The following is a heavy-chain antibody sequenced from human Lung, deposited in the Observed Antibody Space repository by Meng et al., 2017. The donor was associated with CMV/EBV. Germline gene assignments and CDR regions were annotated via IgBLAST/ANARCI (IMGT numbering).Heavy chain of an antibody. D-gene: IGHD2/OR15-2a*01. CDR2: MNPNRGNT. Sequence: ASXXVSXKASGYTFSNYDIIWVRQASGQGLEWVGWMNPNRGNTAYAQKFQGRVTMTRDTSTSIAYMELSSLRPGDTAVYYCARGQVQCSTINCHDYRFSGMDVWXQGTTVTVSS. V-gene: IGHV1-8*01. J-gene: IGHJ6*02. CDR3: ARGQVQCSTINCHDYRFSGMDV. CDR1: GYTFSNYD.